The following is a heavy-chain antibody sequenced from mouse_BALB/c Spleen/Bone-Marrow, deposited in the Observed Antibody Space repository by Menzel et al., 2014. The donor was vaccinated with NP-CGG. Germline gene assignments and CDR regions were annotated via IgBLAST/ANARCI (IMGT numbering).Heavy chain of an antibody. CDR3: ARDWDEYYFDY. Sequence: LMESGASVKMSCKASGYSFTSYYIHWVKQRPGQGLEWIGWIFPGSDNTKYNEKFKGKATLMADTSSSTAYMHLSSLTSEDSAVYFCARDWDEYYFDYWGQGTTLTVSS. CDR1: GYSFTSYY. D-gene: IGHD4-1*01. V-gene: IGHV1S19*01. J-gene: IGHJ2*01. CDR2: IFPGSDNT.